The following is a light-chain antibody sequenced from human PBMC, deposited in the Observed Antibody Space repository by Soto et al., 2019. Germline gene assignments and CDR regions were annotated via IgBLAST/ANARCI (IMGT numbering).Light chain of an antibody. CDR2: RNN. Sequence: QSVLTQPPPASGTPRQRVTISCSGRGSNIGGNAVNWYQQLPGTAPKLLILRNNQRPSGVPDRFSGSKSGPSASLAISGLQSEDEADYYCAAWDDRLNGVGFGGGTKVTVL. J-gene: IGLJ2*01. CDR3: AAWDDRLNGVG. CDR1: GSNIGGNA. V-gene: IGLV1-44*01.